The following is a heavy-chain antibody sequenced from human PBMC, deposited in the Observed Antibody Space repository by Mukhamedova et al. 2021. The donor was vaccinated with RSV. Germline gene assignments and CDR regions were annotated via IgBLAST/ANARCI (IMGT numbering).Heavy chain of an antibody. CDR2: IIPIFGTA. CDR3: ARAVGDSGSWPGYFDY. D-gene: IGHD1-26*01. Sequence: APGQGLEWMGGIIPIFGTANYTQKFQGRVTISADESTSTAYMELSSLRSEDTAMYYCARAVGDSGSWPGYFDYW. V-gene: IGHV1-69*01. J-gene: IGHJ4*01.